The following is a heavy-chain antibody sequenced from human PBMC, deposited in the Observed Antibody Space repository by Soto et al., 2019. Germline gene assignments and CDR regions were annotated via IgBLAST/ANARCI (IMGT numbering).Heavy chain of an antibody. CDR1: GYTFTGYA. D-gene: IGHD6-19*01. J-gene: IGHJ4*02. CDR3: ARAVAVPADLDY. V-gene: IGHV1-3*05. CDR2: INAGNGNT. Sequence: QVQLVQSGAEEEKPGASVKVSCKASGYTFTGYAMHWVRQAPGQRLEWMGWINAGNGNTKYSQKFQGRVTITRDTSASTAYMELSSLRSEDTAVYYCARAVAVPADLDYWGQGTLVTVSS.